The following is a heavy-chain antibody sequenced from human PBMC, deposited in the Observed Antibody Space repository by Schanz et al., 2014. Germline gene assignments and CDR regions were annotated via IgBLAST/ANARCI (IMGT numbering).Heavy chain of an antibody. D-gene: IGHD5-18*01. Sequence: QVQLVQSGAEVKKPGASVKVSCKASGYTFVSYSIHWVRQAPGQGLEWMGRIIPVLAIADYAQKFQGRVTITADKSTSTASMELSSLRSDDTALYYCTRGGYSYALSAFDIWGQGTMVTVSS. CDR3: TRGGYSYALSAFDI. CDR2: IIPVLAIA. CDR1: GYTFVSYS. V-gene: IGHV1-69*02. J-gene: IGHJ3*02.